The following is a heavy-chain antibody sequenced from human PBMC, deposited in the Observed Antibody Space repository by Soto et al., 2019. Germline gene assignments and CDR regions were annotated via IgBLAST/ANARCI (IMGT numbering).Heavy chain of an antibody. CDR3: ARDPPGFHSAFDF. Sequence: SQTLSLTCAIPGDSVSSNGAAWNWIRQSPSRGLEWLGRTYYSSRWYSDYAPSVKSRITVNPETSQNQFSLQLNSVTTEDTTIYSCARDPPGFHSAFDFWGQGTLVTVSS. CDR2: TYYSSRWYS. J-gene: IGHJ4*02. CDR1: GDSVSSNGAA. D-gene: IGHD4-4*01. V-gene: IGHV6-1*01.